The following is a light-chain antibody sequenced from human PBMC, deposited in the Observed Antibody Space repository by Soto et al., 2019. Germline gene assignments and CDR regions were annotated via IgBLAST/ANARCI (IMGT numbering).Light chain of an antibody. J-gene: IGLJ1*01. Sequence: QSVLTQPASVSGSPGQSITISCTGTSSDVGGYNYVSWYQQHPGKAPKLMIYDVSNRPSGVSNRFSGSKSGNTASLTISGLQAEDEADYYCSSYTSSXTRVFGTGTKVTVL. CDR2: DVS. CDR1: SSDVGGYNY. V-gene: IGLV2-14*01. CDR3: SSYTSSXTRV.